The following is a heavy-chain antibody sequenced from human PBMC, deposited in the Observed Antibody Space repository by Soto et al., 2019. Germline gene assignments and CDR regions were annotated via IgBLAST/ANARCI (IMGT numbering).Heavy chain of an antibody. CDR3: ANLDYGDYDYYYYYMDV. Sequence: GGSLRLSCAASGFTFSSYAMSWVRQAPGKGLEWVSAISGSGGSTYYADSVKGRFTISRDNSKNTLYLQMNSLRAEDTAVYYCANLDYGDYDYYYYYMDVWGKGTTVTVSS. CDR1: GFTFSSYA. V-gene: IGHV3-23*01. J-gene: IGHJ6*03. CDR2: ISGSGGST. D-gene: IGHD4-17*01.